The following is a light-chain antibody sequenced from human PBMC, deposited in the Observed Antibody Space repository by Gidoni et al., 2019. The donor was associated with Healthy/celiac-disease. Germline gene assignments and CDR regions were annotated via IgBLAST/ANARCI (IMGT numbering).Light chain of an antibody. CDR1: QSVSSSY. CDR2: GAS. J-gene: IGKJ1*01. Sequence: TVWTLSPGTLSLSPGDRAILTCRASQSVSSSYLAWYQQKPGQAPRLLIYGASSRANGIPDRFSGGGSGTDFTLTISRLEPEDFAVYYCQQYGSSPWTFGQGTKVEIK. CDR3: QQYGSSPWT. V-gene: IGKV3-20*01.